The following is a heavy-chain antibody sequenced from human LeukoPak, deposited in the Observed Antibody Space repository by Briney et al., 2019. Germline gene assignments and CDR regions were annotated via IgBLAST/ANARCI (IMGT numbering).Heavy chain of an antibody. V-gene: IGHV3-53*01. J-gene: IGHJ4*02. Sequence: GGSLRLSCAASGFTVSSNYMSCVRQAPGKGLEWVSVIYSGGSTYYADSVKGRFTISRDNSKNTLYLQMNSLRAEDTAVYYCARDLENSFDYWGQGTLVTVSS. D-gene: IGHD3-3*01. CDR3: ARDLENSFDY. CDR2: IYSGGST. CDR1: GFTVSSNY.